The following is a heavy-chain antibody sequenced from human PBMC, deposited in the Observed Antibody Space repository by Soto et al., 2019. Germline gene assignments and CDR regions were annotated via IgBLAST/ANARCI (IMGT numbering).Heavy chain of an antibody. V-gene: IGHV3-9*01. CDR3: AKDDTSSWYVTGTGYYYGMDV. D-gene: IGHD6-13*01. CDR1: GFTFDDYA. Sequence: GGSLRLSCAASGFTFDDYAMHWVRQAPGKGLEWVPGISWNSGSIGYADSVKGRFTISRDNAKNSLYLQMNSLRAEDTALYYCAKDDTSSWYVTGTGYYYGMDVWGQGTTVTVSS. J-gene: IGHJ6*02. CDR2: ISWNSGSI.